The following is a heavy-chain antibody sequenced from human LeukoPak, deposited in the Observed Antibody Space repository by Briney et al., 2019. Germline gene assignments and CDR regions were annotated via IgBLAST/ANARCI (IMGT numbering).Heavy chain of an antibody. D-gene: IGHD3-22*01. CDR3: ASTTMISYYYYAMDV. Sequence: PGGSLRLSCAASGFTFSSYSMNWVRQAPGKGLEWVSSISSSSSYIYYADSVKGRFTISRDNAKNSLYLQMNSLRAEDTAVYYCASTTMISYYYYAMDVWGQGTTVTVSS. CDR2: ISSSSSYI. V-gene: IGHV3-21*01. J-gene: IGHJ6*02. CDR1: GFTFSSYS.